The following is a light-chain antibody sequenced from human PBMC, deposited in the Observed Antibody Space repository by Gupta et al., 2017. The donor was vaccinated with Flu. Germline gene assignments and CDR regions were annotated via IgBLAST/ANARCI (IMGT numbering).Light chain of an antibody. Sequence: RCAISCPGDSSNIGSRYDVHWYQQFPGAAPKLIISGDNYRPSVVPDRFSCSRSGTSASLAITGLQAEDEADYYCHSYDKTLGWVFGVGTKLTVL. J-gene: IGLJ3*02. V-gene: IGLV1-40*01. CDR1: SSNIGSRYD. CDR3: HSYDKTLGWV. CDR2: GDN.